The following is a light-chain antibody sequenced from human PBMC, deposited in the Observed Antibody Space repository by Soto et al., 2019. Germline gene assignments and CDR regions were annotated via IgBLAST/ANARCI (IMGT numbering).Light chain of an antibody. Sequence: QSALTQPPSASGSPGQSVTISCTGTSSDVGGYNYVSWYQQHPGKAPKLMIYEVSKRPSGVPDRFSGSKSGNTASLTVSGLQAEDEADYYCSSYAGSNNVFDGGTKLTVL. V-gene: IGLV2-8*01. CDR3: SSYAGSNNV. J-gene: IGLJ3*02. CDR2: EVS. CDR1: SSDVGGYNY.